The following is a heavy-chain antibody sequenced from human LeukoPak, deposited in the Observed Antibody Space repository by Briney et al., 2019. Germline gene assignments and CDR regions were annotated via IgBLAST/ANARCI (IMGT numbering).Heavy chain of an antibody. V-gene: IGHV5-51*01. CDR1: GYSFTSYW. D-gene: IGHD1/OR15-1a*01. Sequence: GESLKISCKGSGYSFTSYWIGWVRQVPGKGLEWMGFIYPVDSDTRYSPSFQGQVTISADKSISTAYLQWSSLKASDTAMYYCASRGTRNTDWTLDYWGQGTLVTVSS. J-gene: IGHJ4*02. CDR2: IYPVDSDT. CDR3: ASRGTRNTDWTLDY.